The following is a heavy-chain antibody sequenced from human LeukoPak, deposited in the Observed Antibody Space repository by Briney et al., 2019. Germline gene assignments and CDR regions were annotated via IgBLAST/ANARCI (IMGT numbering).Heavy chain of an antibody. CDR2: ISSSSSYT. CDR1: GFTFSDYY. Sequence: GGPLRLSCAASGFTFSDYYMSWIRQAPGKGLEWVSYISSSSSYTNYADSVKGRFTISRDNAKNSLYLQMNSLRADDTAVYYCARDDSSLAGAFDIWGQGTMVTVSS. D-gene: IGHD3-22*01. CDR3: ARDDSSLAGAFDI. J-gene: IGHJ3*02. V-gene: IGHV3-11*05.